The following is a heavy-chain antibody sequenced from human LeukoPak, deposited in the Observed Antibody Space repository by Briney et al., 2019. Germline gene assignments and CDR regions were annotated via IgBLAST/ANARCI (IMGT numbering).Heavy chain of an antibody. D-gene: IGHD4-17*01. V-gene: IGHV3-74*01. J-gene: IGHJ4*02. CDR3: ARVSPEGDYDY. CDR2: INSDGRST. CDR1: GFTFSSYW. Sequence: PGGSLRLSCAASGFTFSSYWMHWVRQAPGKGLVWVSRINSDGRSTIYADSVKGRFTISRDNAKNTLYLQMNSLRAEDTAVYYCARVSPEGDYDYWGQGTLVTVSS.